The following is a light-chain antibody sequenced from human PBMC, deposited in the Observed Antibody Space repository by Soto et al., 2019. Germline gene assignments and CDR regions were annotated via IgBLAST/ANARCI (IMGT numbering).Light chain of an antibody. Sequence: QSVLTQPPSVSGAPGQRVTISCTGSSSNIGAGYEVHWYQQLPGTAPKLLIYGNSNRPSGVPDRFSGSKSGTSASLAITGLQAEDEADYYCQSYDSSLSGVVFCGGTKLTVL. J-gene: IGLJ2*01. V-gene: IGLV1-40*01. CDR2: GNS. CDR3: QSYDSSLSGVV. CDR1: SSNIGAGYE.